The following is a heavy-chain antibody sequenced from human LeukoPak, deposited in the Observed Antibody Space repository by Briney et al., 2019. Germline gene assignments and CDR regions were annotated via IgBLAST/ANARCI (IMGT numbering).Heavy chain of an antibody. J-gene: IGHJ4*02. D-gene: IGHD3-22*01. Sequence: GGSLRLSCAASGFTFSSYWMHWVRQAPGKGLVWVSRINSDGSSTSYADSVKGRFTISRDNAKNTLYLQMNSLRAEDTAVYYCAGAQVYYDSSGYYYVYWGQGTLVTVSS. V-gene: IGHV3-74*01. CDR2: INSDGSST. CDR3: AGAQVYYDSSGYYYVY. CDR1: GFTFSSYW.